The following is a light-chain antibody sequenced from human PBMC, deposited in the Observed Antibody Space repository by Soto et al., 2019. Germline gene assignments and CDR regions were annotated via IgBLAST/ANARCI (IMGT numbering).Light chain of an antibody. CDR3: QQYGSPPWT. Sequence: EVVLTQSPGTLSLSPGERATLSCRASHIFSNRYLAWYQQKPGQAPRLLLYGASSRATGIPDRFSGSGSGTDFTLTLSRLEPEDFAVYYCQQYGSPPWTFGQGTKV. CDR2: GAS. J-gene: IGKJ1*01. CDR1: HIFSNRY. V-gene: IGKV3-20*01.